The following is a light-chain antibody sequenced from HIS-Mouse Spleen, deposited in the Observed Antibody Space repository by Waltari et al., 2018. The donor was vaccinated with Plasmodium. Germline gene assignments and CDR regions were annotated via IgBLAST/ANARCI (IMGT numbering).Light chain of an antibody. V-gene: IGLV2-8*01. CDR1: SSDVGGYNY. CDR3: SSSAGSNNLV. CDR2: EVV. Sequence: QSALTQPPSASGSPGQSVTISCTGTSSDVGGYNYVSWYQQHPGQAPKLIIYEVVKRPSGVPDRFPGSKAGHTASLTVSGLQAEEEADYYCSSSAGSNNLVFGGGTKLTVL. J-gene: IGLJ2*01.